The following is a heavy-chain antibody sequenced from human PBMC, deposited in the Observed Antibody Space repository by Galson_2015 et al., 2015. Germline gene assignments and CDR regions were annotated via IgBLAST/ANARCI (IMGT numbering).Heavy chain of an antibody. Sequence: SLRLSCAASGFTFSDYYMSWIRQAPGKGLEWVSYISSSGSTIYYADSVKGRFTISRDNAKNSLYLQMNSLRAEDTAVYYCARDSVSLPYDSFDIWGQGTMVPVSS. J-gene: IGHJ3*02. CDR3: ARDSVSLPYDSFDI. D-gene: IGHD2-8*01. V-gene: IGHV3-11*01. CDR1: GFTFSDYY. CDR2: ISSSGSTI.